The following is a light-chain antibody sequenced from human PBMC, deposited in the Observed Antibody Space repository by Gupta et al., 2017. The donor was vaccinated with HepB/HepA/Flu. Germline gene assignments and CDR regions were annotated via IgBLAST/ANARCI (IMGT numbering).Light chain of an antibody. CDR2: GAS. J-gene: IGKJ4*01. CDR3: QQDVSCPLT. CDR1: QSVSNK. V-gene: IGKV3-15*01. Sequence: ELVVTQSPATLSVSPGERASLSCRASQSVSNKLAWYQQKPGQSPRLVIYGASNRASGIPARFSGSGYGTEFVFTISSLEPEDVAVYYCQQDVSCPLTFGGGTWVEIK.